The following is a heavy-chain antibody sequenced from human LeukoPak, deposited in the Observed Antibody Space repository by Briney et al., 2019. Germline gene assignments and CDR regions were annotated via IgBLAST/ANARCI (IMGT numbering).Heavy chain of an antibody. CDR2: INWKGGST. CDR1: GFIFDDYG. Sequence: GESLTLSCAASGFIFDDYGMSWVRQAPGKGLEWISGINWKGGSTGYADSVKGRFTISRDNAKNSLYLQMNSLRAEDTAVYYCARDDYYGSGSCSNWGQGTLVTVSS. CDR3: ARDDYYGSGSCSN. J-gene: IGHJ4*02. D-gene: IGHD3-10*01. V-gene: IGHV3-20*04.